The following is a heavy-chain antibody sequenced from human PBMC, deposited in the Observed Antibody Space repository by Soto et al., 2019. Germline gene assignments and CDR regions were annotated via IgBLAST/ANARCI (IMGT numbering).Heavy chain of an antibody. CDR1: GGSISSGGYY. CDR3: ASQVPARSIYYYYGMDV. D-gene: IGHD2-2*01. Sequence: PLETLSLTCTVSGGSISSGGYYWSWIRQHPGKGLEWIGYIYYSGSTYYNPSLKSRVTISVDTSKNQFSLKLSSVTAADTAVYYCASQVPARSIYYYYGMDVWGQGTTVTVS. CDR2: IYYSGST. V-gene: IGHV4-31*03. J-gene: IGHJ6*02.